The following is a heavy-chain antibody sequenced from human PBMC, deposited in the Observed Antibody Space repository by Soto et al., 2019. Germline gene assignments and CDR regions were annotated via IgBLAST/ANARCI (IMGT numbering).Heavy chain of an antibody. CDR1: GFPFNGYW. CDR3: ASPPFWSGPWGY. Sequence: SLRLSCAASGFPFNGYWMSWVRQAPGKGLEWVANIKQDGSEKYYVDSVKGRFTISRDNAKNSLFLQMNSLRAEDTAVYYCASPPFWSGPWGYWGQGTLVPVSS. V-gene: IGHV3-7*03. J-gene: IGHJ4*02. CDR2: IKQDGSEK. D-gene: IGHD3-3*01.